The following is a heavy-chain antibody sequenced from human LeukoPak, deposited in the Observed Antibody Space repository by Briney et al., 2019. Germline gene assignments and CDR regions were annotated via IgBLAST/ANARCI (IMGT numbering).Heavy chain of an antibody. CDR3: ARTGSGGDLDM. V-gene: IGHV3-74*01. CDR2: INSDGTST. Sequence: GGSLRLSCAASGFTFSNHWLHWVRQAPGKGLVWVSRINSDGTSTIYADSVKGRFTISRDNAKSTVYLQMNILRAEDTAVYYCARTGSGGDLDMWGQETMVTVSS. D-gene: IGHD2-15*01. J-gene: IGHJ3*02. CDR1: GFTFSNHW.